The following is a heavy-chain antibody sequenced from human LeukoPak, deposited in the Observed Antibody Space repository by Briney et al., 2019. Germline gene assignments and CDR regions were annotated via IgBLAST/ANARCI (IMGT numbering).Heavy chain of an antibody. CDR2: FSYSGIR. Sequence: SETLSLTCTVSGVSFSSSSYSWGWIRQSPGKGLEWVGSFSYSGIRYYDPSLKSRVTISVDTSKNQFSLKLSSVTAADTAVYYCVTVAALTYFDFRGQGTLVTVSS. CDR1: GVSFSSSSYS. J-gene: IGHJ4*02. D-gene: IGHD6-19*01. V-gene: IGHV4-39*01. CDR3: VTVAALTYFDF.